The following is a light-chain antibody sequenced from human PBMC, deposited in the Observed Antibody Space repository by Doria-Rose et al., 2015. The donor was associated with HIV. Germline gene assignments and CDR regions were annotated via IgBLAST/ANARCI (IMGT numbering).Light chain of an antibody. J-gene: IGKJ2*02. Sequence: DIQVTQSPSSLSASVGDRVTITCRASQSISSYLNWYQQKPGKAPKLRIYAASSLQSGVPSRFSGSGSGTDFTLTISSLQPEDFAAYYCQQSCCTPSTFGQGTKLEIK. V-gene: IGKV1-39*01. CDR3: QQSCCTPST. CDR2: AAS. CDR1: QSISSY.